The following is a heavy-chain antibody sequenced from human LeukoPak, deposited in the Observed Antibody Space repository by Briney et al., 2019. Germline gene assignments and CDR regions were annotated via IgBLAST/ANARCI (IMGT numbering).Heavy chain of an antibody. CDR3: ARSSGYYSSLFYMHV. J-gene: IGHJ6*03. Sequence: ASVKVSCKASGYTFTDYYMHWVRQAPGQGLEWVGIINPSGDPTTYAQKFQGRVTMTSDMSTSTVYMELSSLRSEDTAAYYCARSSGYYSSLFYMHVWGKGTTVTVSS. CDR2: INPSGDPT. D-gene: IGHD3-22*01. V-gene: IGHV1-46*01. CDR1: GYTFTDYY.